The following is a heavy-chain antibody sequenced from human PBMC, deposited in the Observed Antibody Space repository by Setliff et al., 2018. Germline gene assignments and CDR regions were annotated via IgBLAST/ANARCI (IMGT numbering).Heavy chain of an antibody. D-gene: IGHD3-10*01. J-gene: IGHJ4*02. V-gene: IGHV1-46*01. CDR2: INVSGGSA. CDR3: ARAGMASVNRKGVFEY. CDR1: DYILTSYG. Sequence: ASVKVSCKASDYILTSYGLSWVRQAPGQGLEWMGIINVSGGSASYAQKFQDRVTMTRDTSTSTVYLEVTSLTSEDTAVYYCARAGMASVNRKGVFEYWGQGTLVTVSS.